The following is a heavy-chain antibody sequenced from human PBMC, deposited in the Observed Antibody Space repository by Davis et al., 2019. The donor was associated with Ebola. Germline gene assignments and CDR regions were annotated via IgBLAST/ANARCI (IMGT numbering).Heavy chain of an antibody. D-gene: IGHD3-16*02. CDR1: GGSISSYY. V-gene: IGHV4-59*01. CDR2: IYYSGST. Sequence: SETLSLTCTVSGGSISSYYWSWIRQPPGKGLEWIGYIYYSGSTTYNPSLKSRVTISVDTSKNQFSLKLSSVTAADTAVYYCARDLRSYRLNWFDPWGQGTLVTVSS. CDR3: ARDLRSYRLNWFDP. J-gene: IGHJ5*02.